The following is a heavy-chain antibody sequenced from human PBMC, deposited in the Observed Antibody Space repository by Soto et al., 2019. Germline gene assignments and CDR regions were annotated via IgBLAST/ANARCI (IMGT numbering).Heavy chain of an antibody. Sequence: QVQLVQSGAEVKKPGASVKVSCKASGYTFTNYGISWVRQAPGQGLEWMGWISAYNANTNYAQKLQGRVTMTTDTSTSIAYMELRSLRSDDTAVYYCARVPSNRYYYGMDVWGQGTTVTVSS. CDR2: ISAYNANT. D-gene: IGHD3-16*01. V-gene: IGHV1-18*01. CDR3: ARVPSNRYYYGMDV. J-gene: IGHJ6*02. CDR1: GYTFTNYG.